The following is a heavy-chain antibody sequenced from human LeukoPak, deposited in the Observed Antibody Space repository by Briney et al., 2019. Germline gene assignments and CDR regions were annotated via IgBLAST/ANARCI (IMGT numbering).Heavy chain of an antibody. CDR1: GFTFSTYA. V-gene: IGHV3-30-3*01. J-gene: IGHJ3*02. D-gene: IGHD2-2*01. CDR3: ARARRYCSSTTCYDAFDI. Sequence: GRSLRLSCAASGFTFSTYAMHWVRQAPGRGLEWVAVISYDESSKYYADSVKDRFTISRDNSKNTLYLQMNSLRAEDTAVYYCARARRYCSSTTCYDAFDIWGQGTMVTVSS. CDR2: ISYDESSK.